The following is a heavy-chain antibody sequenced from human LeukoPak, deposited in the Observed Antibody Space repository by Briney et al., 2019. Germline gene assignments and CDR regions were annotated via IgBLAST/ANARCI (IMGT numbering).Heavy chain of an antibody. Sequence: GGSLRLSCAASAFTFSSYWMTWVRQAPGKGLEWVANIKQDGSEKYYVDSVKGRFTISRDNAKNSLYLQMNSLRAEDTAVYYCARGGYSSSWYTSRDYWGPGTLVTVSS. CDR1: AFTFSSYW. D-gene: IGHD6-13*01. V-gene: IGHV3-7*01. J-gene: IGHJ4*02. CDR2: IKQDGSEK. CDR3: ARGGYSSSWYTSRDY.